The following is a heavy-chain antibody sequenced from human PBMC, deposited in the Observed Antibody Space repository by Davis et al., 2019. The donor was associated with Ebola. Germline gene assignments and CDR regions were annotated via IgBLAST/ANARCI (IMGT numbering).Heavy chain of an antibody. CDR2: IYSGGST. J-gene: IGHJ4*02. Sequence: GESLKISCAASGFTVSSNYMSWVRQAPGKGLEWVSVIYSGGSTYYADSVKGRFTISRDNAKNSLYLQMNSLRAEDTAVYYCARATYLGYCISTSCYGGLGFDYWGQGTLVTVSS. V-gene: IGHV3-53*01. D-gene: IGHD2-2*01. CDR3: ARATYLGYCISTSCYGGLGFDY. CDR1: GFTVSSNY.